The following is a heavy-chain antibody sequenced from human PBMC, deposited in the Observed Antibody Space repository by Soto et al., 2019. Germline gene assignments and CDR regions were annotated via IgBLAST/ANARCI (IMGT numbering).Heavy chain of an antibody. D-gene: IGHD3-10*01. J-gene: IGHJ4*02. CDR1: GYAFTTYG. Sequence: QVHLVQSGAEVKKPGASVKVSCQGSGYAFTTYGITWVRQAPGQGLEWMGWISAHNGNTNYAQKLQGRVTVTRDTSTSTAYMDLRSLRYDDTAVCYCASGRYGEYWGQGALVTVSS. CDR2: ISAHNGNT. V-gene: IGHV1-18*01. CDR3: ASGRYGEY.